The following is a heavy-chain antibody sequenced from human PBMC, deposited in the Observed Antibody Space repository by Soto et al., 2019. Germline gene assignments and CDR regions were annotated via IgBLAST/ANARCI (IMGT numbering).Heavy chain of an antibody. CDR2: INSDGTTI. J-gene: IGHJ3*02. CDR1: GFSFGPFW. D-gene: IGHD3-10*01. Sequence: GGSLRLSCAASGFSFGPFWMHWVRQAPGKGLVWVSHINSDGTTIVYADSVKGRFTISRDNAQSTLFLQMNSLRVEDTAVYYCVRDRGNPDSFNIWGQGTMVTVSS. V-gene: IGHV3-74*01. CDR3: VRDRGNPDSFNI.